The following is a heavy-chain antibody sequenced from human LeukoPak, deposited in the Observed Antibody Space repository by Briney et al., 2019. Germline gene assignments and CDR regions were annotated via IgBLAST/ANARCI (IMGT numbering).Heavy chain of an antibody. D-gene: IGHD3-10*01. CDR1: GDRFASLA. CDR3: ARDGLLMARGVRNGFDP. J-gene: IGHJ5*02. CDR2: IIPLLEET. V-gene: IGHV1-69*13. Sequence: GASVKVSCKASGDRFASLAITWVRQAPGQGLEWMGGIIPLLEETNYAQKFQGRVTITADESTNTVYMELSSLTSDDTAGYYCARDGLLMARGVRNGFDPWGQGTLVTVSS.